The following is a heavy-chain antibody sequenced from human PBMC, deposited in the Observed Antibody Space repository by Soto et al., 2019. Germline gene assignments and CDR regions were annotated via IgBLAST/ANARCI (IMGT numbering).Heavy chain of an antibody. J-gene: IGHJ3*02. Sequence: PGGSLRLSCAASGFTFSNAWINWVRQAPGKGLEWVGRIKSKTDGGTTDYAAPVKGRFTISRDDSTNTLYLQMNSLKTEDTAVYYCTTDLESVLRYFDWLLSNDAFDIWGQGTMVTVSS. CDR1: GFTFSNAW. D-gene: IGHD3-9*01. CDR2: IKSKTDGGTT. CDR3: TTDLESVLRYFDWLLSNDAFDI. V-gene: IGHV3-15*07.